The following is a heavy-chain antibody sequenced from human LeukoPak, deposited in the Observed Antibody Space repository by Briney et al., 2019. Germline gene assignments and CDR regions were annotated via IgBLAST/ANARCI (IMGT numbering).Heavy chain of an antibody. CDR2: IHHNGDIT. J-gene: IGHJ4*02. Sequence: GGSLRLSCSASGFTLFWHVMHWVRQAPGKPLEHVSFIHHNGDITSYADSVRGRFTVSRDNSKNTLFLDLTSLRTDDTAVYYCARDMSGTYSFDYWGQGTLVTVSS. D-gene: IGHD1-26*01. V-gene: IGHV3-64D*06. CDR1: GFTLFWHV. CDR3: ARDMSGTYSFDY.